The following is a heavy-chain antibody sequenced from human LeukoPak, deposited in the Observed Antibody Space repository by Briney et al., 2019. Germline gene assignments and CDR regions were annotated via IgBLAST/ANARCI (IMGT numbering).Heavy chain of an antibody. CDR1: GFTFGTYW. Sequence: GGSLRLSCTASGFTFGTYWMTWVRQAPGRGLEWVANIKVDGSEKYYVDSVKGRFTISRDNAKNSLYLQMNSLRVEDTAVYYCAKVRFGYYDSSGYYYFDYWGQGTLVTVSS. CDR3: AKVRFGYYDSSGYYYFDY. J-gene: IGHJ4*02. V-gene: IGHV3-7*01. D-gene: IGHD3-22*01. CDR2: IKVDGSEK.